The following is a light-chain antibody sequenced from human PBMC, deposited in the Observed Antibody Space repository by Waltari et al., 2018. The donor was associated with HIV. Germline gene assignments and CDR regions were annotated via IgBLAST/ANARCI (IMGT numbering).Light chain of an antibody. CDR3: EQTGSFPLT. CDR1: QDISSW. J-gene: IGKJ4*01. Sequence: DIHLTQSPSSVSASVGDTVTITCRASQDISSWLAWYQQKPGNAPKLLIYAAASLQGGVPSRFSGSGSGTEFTLTISSLQPEDFATYFCEQTGSFPLTFGGGTRVEIK. V-gene: IGKV1-12*01. CDR2: AAA.